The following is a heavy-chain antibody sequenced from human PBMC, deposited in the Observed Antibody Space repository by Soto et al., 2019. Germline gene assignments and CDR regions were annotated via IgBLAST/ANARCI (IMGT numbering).Heavy chain of an antibody. D-gene: IGHD6-6*01. J-gene: IGHJ4*02. CDR1: GGSITTYY. V-gene: IGHV4-59*08. Sequence: PSETLSLTCTVSGGSITTYYWSWIRQPPGKGLEWIGYINYSGNANYNPSLQSRVTISVDTSKNQFSLKLSSVAAADTAVYYCARLSISVRPRFDYWGPGTLVTVSS. CDR2: INYSGNA. CDR3: ARLSISVRPRFDY.